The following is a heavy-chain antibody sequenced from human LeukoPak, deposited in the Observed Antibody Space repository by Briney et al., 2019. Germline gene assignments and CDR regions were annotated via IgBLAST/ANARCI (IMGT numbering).Heavy chain of an antibody. V-gene: IGHV4-39*01. D-gene: IGHD1-1*01. J-gene: IGHJ4*02. CDR2: IYYSGST. Sequence: SETLSLTCTVSGGSISSSSYYWGWIRRPPGKGLEWIGSIYYSGSTYYNPSLKSRVTISVDTSKNQFSLKLSSVTAADTAVYYCARHVHPDLLVQLEPLFDYWGQGTLVTVSS. CDR3: ARHVHPDLLVQLEPLFDY. CDR1: GGSISSSSYY.